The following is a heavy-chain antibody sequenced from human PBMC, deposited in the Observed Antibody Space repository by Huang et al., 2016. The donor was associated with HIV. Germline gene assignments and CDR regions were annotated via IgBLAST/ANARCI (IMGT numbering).Heavy chain of an antibody. D-gene: IGHD3-22*01. CDR3: ARDPRIQSWLNFFDY. CDR2: SNNDGSST. J-gene: IGHJ4*02. Sequence: EVQLVESGGGLVQPGGSLRLSCAASGFSLRSYWMHWVRQAPGKGVLWVSRSNNDGSSTSYADSVKGRFTISRDNAKNTLYLQMNSLRAEDTAVYYCARDPRIQSWLNFFDYWGQGTLVSVSS. V-gene: IGHV3-74*01. CDR1: GFSLRSYW.